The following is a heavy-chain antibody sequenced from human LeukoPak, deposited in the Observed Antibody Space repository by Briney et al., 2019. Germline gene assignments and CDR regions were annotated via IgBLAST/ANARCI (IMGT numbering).Heavy chain of an antibody. D-gene: IGHD6-13*01. CDR1: GFTFSSYA. CDR3: AKVETAAAATLRGFDY. Sequence: GGSLRLSCAASGFTFSSYAMSWVRQAPGKGLEWPSSIGGSGGSTYYADSVKGRFTISRDNSKNTLYLQMNSLRAEDTAVYYCAKVETAAAATLRGFDYWGQGTLVTVSS. V-gene: IGHV3-23*01. J-gene: IGHJ4*02. CDR2: IGGSGGST.